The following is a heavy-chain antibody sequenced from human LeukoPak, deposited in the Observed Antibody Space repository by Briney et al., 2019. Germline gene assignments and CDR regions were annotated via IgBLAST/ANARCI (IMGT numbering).Heavy chain of an antibody. V-gene: IGHV4-59*01. CDR1: GGSISTYY. J-gene: IGHJ4*02. D-gene: IGHD6-13*01. CDR3: ARAISWYGYFDY. CDR2: IYYSGST. Sequence: KAPETLSLTCTVSGGSISTYYWSWIRQPPGKGLEWIGYIYYSGSTNYNPSLKSRVTISVDTSKNQFSLKLTSVTAADTAVYYCARAISWYGYFDYWGQGTLVTVSS.